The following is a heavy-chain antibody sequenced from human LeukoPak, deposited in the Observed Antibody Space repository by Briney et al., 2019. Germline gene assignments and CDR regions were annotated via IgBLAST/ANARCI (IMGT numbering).Heavy chain of an antibody. Sequence: PGGSLRLSCAASGFTFSSYDMSWVRQAPGKGLEWVPGISGSGRSTYYADSVKGRFTISRDNSKNMLYVQMNSLRAEDTAVYYCAKHHYYDSNAYSWFDPWGQGTLVTVSS. V-gene: IGHV3-23*01. J-gene: IGHJ5*02. CDR2: ISGSGRST. D-gene: IGHD3-22*01. CDR1: GFTFSSYD. CDR3: AKHHYYDSNAYSWFDP.